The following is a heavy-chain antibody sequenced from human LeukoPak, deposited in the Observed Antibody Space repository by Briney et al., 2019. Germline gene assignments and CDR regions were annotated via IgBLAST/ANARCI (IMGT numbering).Heavy chain of an antibody. V-gene: IGHV3-74*01. Sequence: GGSLRLSCAASGFTSSIYWMHWVRHVPGKGLVWAARIDSDGRSTNYADSVKGRFTISRDNAKNSLYLQMNSLRAEDTAVYYCATGKHYYDSSGYYFYYFDYWGQGTLVTVSS. CDR1: GFTSSIYW. CDR2: IDSDGRST. CDR3: ATGKHYYDSSGYYFYYFDY. J-gene: IGHJ4*02. D-gene: IGHD3-22*01.